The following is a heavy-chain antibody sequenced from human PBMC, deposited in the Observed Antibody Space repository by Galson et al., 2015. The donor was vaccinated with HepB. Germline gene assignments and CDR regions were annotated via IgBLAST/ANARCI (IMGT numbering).Heavy chain of an antibody. D-gene: IGHD2-2*01. CDR2: LNGGNGNT. Sequence: SVKVSCKASGYFFITYAMHWVRQAPGQRLEWMGWLNGGNGNTKYSQKFQGRVTITRDTSASTAYMELSSLRSEDTAVYYCARNRHQLLGNYYYGMDVRGQGTTVTVSS. V-gene: IGHV1-3*01. CDR3: ARNRHQLLGNYYYGMDV. J-gene: IGHJ6*02. CDR1: GYFFITYA.